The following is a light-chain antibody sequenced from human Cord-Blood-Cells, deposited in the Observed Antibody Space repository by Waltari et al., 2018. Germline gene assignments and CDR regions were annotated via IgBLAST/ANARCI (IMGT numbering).Light chain of an antibody. CDR3: QQYYSYPLT. CDR2: PAS. CDR1: QGISSY. V-gene: IGKV1-8*01. Sequence: AIRMTQSPSSLSASTGDRVTITCRASQGISSYLAWYQQKPGKAPKLLIYPASTLQSGVPSRFSGSGSGTDFTLTISCLQSEDFATYYCQQYYSYPLTFGGGTKVEIK. J-gene: IGKJ4*01.